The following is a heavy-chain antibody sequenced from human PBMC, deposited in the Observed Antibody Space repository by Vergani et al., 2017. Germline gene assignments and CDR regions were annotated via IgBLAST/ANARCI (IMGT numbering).Heavy chain of an antibody. CDR3: VKDHPVFDE. CDR2: IQKDGIDK. Sequence: QVQLVESGGGVVQPGESLRLSCAASGFPFSTYSMHWVRQAPGKGLEWVAFIQKDGIDKFYADSVRGRFTISRDISKNTLYLEMNSLSAEYTALYHCVKDHPVFDEWGRGTLVSVS. J-gene: IGHJ4*02. V-gene: IGHV3-30*02. CDR1: GFPFSTYS.